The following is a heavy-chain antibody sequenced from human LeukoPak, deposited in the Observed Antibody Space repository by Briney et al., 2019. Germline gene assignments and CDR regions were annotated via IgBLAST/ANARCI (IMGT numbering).Heavy chain of an antibody. D-gene: IGHD5-12*01. J-gene: IGHJ4*02. CDR1: GDSISSHY. V-gene: IGHV4-59*11. Sequence: SETLSLTCTVSGDSISSHYWSWIRQPPGKGPEWIGYIYHSGNTNYNLSLESRVTMSLDTSKSQFSLTPNSVAAADTAVYYCASFSGYSSMVPYYYDCWGQGILVTVSS. CDR2: IYHSGNT. CDR3: ASFSGYSSMVPYYYDC.